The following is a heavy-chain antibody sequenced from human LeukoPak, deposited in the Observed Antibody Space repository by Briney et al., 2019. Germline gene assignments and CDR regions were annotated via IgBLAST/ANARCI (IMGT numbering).Heavy chain of an antibody. CDR1: GFTFSGSA. D-gene: IGHD3-10*01. CDR2: ISGSGGST. Sequence: GGSLRLTCAASGFTFSGSAMHWVRQASGKGLEWVSAISGSGGSTYYADSVKGRFTISRDNSKNTLYLQMNSLRAEDTAVYYCSGSTPIDYWGQGTLVTVSS. CDR3: SGSTPIDY. V-gene: IGHV3-23*01. J-gene: IGHJ4*02.